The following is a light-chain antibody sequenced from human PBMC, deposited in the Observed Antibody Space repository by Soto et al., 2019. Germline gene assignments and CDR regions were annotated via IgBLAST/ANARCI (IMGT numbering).Light chain of an antibody. CDR1: QSVSSSY. J-gene: IGKJ5*01. CDR2: GAS. V-gene: IGKV3-20*01. Sequence: EIVLTQSPGILSLSPGERATLSCRASQSVSSSYLAWYQQKPGQAPRLLIYGASSRATGIPDRFSGSGSETDFTLTISGLVPEDVAVYYCQQYGSSITFGQGTRLEIK. CDR3: QQYGSSIT.